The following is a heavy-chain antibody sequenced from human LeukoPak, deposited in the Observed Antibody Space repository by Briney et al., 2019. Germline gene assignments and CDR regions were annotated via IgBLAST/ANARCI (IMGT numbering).Heavy chain of an antibody. CDR1: GFTFSSCS. CDR2: ISSSSSTI. J-gene: IGHJ5*02. D-gene: IGHD3-10*01. CDR3: ARIAVLGWLGEFSS. Sequence: GGSLRLSCAASGFTFSSCSMNWVRQAPGKGLEWVSYISSSSSTIYYADSVKGRFTISRDNAKNSLYLQMNSLRAEDTAVYCCARIAVLGWLGEFSSWGQGTLVTVSS. V-gene: IGHV3-48*01.